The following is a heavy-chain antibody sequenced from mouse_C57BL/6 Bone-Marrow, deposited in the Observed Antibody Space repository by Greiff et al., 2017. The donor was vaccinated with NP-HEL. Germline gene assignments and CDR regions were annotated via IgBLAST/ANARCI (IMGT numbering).Heavy chain of an antibody. CDR1: GYTFTSYW. Sequence: VQLQQPGAELVKPGASVKMSCKASGYTFTSYWITWVKQRPGQGLEWIGDLYPGSGSTNYNEKFKSTATLTVDTSSSTAYMQLSSLTSEDSAVYYCARGDYGSSPWFAYWGQGTLVTVSA. D-gene: IGHD1-1*01. CDR3: ARGDYGSSPWFAY. CDR2: LYPGSGST. J-gene: IGHJ3*01. V-gene: IGHV1-55*01.